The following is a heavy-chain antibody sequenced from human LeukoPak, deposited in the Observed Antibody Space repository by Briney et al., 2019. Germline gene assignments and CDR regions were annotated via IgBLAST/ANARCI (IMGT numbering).Heavy chain of an antibody. CDR1: GLTFTSYS. Sequence: GGSLRLSCAASGLTFTSYSMNWVRQAPGKGLEWVSGIVASGATTYYADSVKGRFTISRDNSQNTLYLQMHSLRADDTAVYYCAKGSGSFGRYSFDYWGQGTLLTVSS. V-gene: IGHV3-23*01. CDR2: IVASGATT. D-gene: IGHD1-26*01. CDR3: AKGSGSFGRYSFDY. J-gene: IGHJ4*02.